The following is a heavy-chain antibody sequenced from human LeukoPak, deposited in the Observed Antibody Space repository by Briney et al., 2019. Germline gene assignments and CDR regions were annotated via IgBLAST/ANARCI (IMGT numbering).Heavy chain of an antibody. Sequence: GGPLRLSCAASGFTFSHHGMHWVRQAPGKGLEWVAVIWSDASNRFYATSVKGRFTISRDNFQKTVFLQMNSLRVEDTGIYYCARDAQRGFDYSNSLRYWGHGTLVTVSS. J-gene: IGHJ4*01. CDR1: GFTFSHHG. V-gene: IGHV3-30*12. CDR2: IWSDASNR. D-gene: IGHD4-11*01. CDR3: ARDAQRGFDYSNSLRY.